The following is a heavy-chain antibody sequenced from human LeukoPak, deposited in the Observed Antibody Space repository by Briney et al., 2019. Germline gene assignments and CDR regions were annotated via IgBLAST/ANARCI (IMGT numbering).Heavy chain of an antibody. CDR1: GFTFSTYN. Sequence: GGSLRLSCAASGFTFSTYNMIWLRQAPGKGLEWLSYISSSSSTILYADSVKGRFTISRDNAKTSVYLQMNSLRAEDTAVYYCARYISGSQYRGVYWGQGTLVTVSS. CDR2: ISSSSSTI. V-gene: IGHV3-48*01. CDR3: ARYISGSQYRGVY. D-gene: IGHD1-26*01. J-gene: IGHJ4*02.